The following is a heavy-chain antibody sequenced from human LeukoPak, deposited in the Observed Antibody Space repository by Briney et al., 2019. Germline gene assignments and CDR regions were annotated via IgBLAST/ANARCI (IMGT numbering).Heavy chain of an antibody. J-gene: IGHJ4*02. D-gene: IGHD5-18*01. CDR3: ATFRGYSYGYLPYY. V-gene: IGHV4-4*07. CDR1: GGSISSYY. CDR2: IYTSGST. Sequence: KPSETLSLTCTGSGGSISSYYWSWIRQPAGKGLEWIGRIYTSGSTNYNPSLKSRVTMSVDTSKNQFSLKLSSVTAADTAVYYCATFRGYSYGYLPYYWGQGTLVTVSS.